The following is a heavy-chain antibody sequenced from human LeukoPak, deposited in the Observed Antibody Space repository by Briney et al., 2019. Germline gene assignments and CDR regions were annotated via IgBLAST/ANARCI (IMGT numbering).Heavy chain of an antibody. CDR1: GFTFSSYA. J-gene: IGHJ4*02. D-gene: IGHD6-13*01. CDR2: ISYDGSNK. CDR3: ARVDSSSSDY. Sequence: QSGGSLRLSCAASGFTFSSYAMHWVRQAPGKGLEWVAVISYDGSNKYYADSVKGRFTISRDNSKNTLYLQMNSLRAEDTAVYYCARVDSSSSDYWGQGTLVTVSS. V-gene: IGHV3-30-3*01.